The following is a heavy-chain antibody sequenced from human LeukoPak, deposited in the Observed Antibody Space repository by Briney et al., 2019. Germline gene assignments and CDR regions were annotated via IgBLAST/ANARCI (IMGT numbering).Heavy chain of an antibody. J-gene: IGHJ6*03. D-gene: IGHD1-7*01. Sequence: PSETLSLTCTVSGGSISSYYWSWIRQPPGKGLEWIGYIYYSGSTNYSPSLKSRVTISVDTSKNQFSLKLSSVTAADTAVYYCAWGITGTRGYYYYMDVWGKGTTVTVSS. V-gene: IGHV4-59*01. CDR2: IYYSGST. CDR3: AWGITGTRGYYYYMDV. CDR1: GGSISSYY.